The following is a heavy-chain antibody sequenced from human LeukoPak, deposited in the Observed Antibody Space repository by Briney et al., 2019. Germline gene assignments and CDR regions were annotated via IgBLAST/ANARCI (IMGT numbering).Heavy chain of an antibody. V-gene: IGHV4-59*08. CDR3: ARLRYGRYFDY. Sequence: PSETLSLTCTVSGGSISSYYWSWIRQPPGKGLEWIGYIYYSGSTNYNPSLKSRVTISVDTSKNQFSLKLSSVTAADTAVYYCARLRYGRYFDYWGQGTLVTVSS. J-gene: IGHJ4*02. D-gene: IGHD5-18*01. CDR2: IYYSGST. CDR1: GGSISSYY.